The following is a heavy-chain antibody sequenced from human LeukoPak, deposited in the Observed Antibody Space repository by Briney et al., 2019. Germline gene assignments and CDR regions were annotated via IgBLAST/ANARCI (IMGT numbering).Heavy chain of an antibody. CDR3: TTDSGGFDY. J-gene: IGHJ4*02. D-gene: IGHD3-10*01. CDR1: GFTFSSYA. CDR2: ISGSGGST. V-gene: IGHV3-23*01. Sequence: QSGGSLRLSCAASGFTFSSYAMSWVRQAPGKGLEWVSAISGSGGSTYYADSVKGRFTISRDNSKNTLYLQMNSLKTEDTAVYYCTTDSGGFDYWGQGTLVTVSS.